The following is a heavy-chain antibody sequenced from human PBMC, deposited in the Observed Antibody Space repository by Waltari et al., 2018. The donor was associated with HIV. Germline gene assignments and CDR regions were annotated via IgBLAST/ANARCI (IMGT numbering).Heavy chain of an antibody. D-gene: IGHD2-2*01. CDR1: GYTFTVYY. V-gene: IGHV1-2*02. J-gene: IGHJ4*02. CDR2: INHNSGGT. Sequence: QVQLVQSGAEVKKPGASVKVSCKASGYTFTVYYMHWVRQAPGKGLEWIGWINHNSGGTNYAQKFQGRVTRTRDTSISTAYMELSRLRSDDTAVYYCARALPRGTTWLAYWGQGTLVTVSS. CDR3: ARALPRGTTWLAY.